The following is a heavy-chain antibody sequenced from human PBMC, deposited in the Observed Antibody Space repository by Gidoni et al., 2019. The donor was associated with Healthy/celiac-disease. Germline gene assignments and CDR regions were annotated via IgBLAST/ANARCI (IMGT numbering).Heavy chain of an antibody. CDR1: GYTFTGYY. CDR2: INPNSGGT. Sequence: QVQLVQSGAEVKKPGDSVQVSCKASGYTFTGYYIPWVRQAPGQGLEWMGRINPNSGGTNYAQKFQGRVTMTRDTSSSTAYMELSRLRSDDTAVYYCARVPIGIFGVVTGLDYWGQGTLVTVSS. CDR3: ARVPIGIFGVVTGLDY. V-gene: IGHV1-2*06. D-gene: IGHD3-3*01. J-gene: IGHJ4*02.